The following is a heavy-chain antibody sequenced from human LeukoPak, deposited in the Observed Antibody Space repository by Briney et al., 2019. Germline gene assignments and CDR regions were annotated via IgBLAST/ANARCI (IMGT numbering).Heavy chain of an antibody. J-gene: IGHJ3*02. CDR3: ARAINHYYDSSGYYYSAFDI. V-gene: IGHV1-69*05. Sequence: SVKVSCKASGGTFSSYAISWVRQAPGQGLEGMGGIIPIFGTANYAQKFQGRVTITTDESTSTAYMELSSLRSEDTAVYYCARAINHYYDSSGYYYSAFDIWGQGTMVTVSS. CDR2: IIPIFGTA. D-gene: IGHD3-22*01. CDR1: GGTFSSYA.